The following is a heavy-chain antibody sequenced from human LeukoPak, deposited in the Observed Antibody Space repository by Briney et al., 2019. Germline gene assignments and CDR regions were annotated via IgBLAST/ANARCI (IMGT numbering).Heavy chain of an antibody. CDR3: ARDGDLWQWLVPSY. Sequence: ASVKVSCKASGYTFTSYAMHWVRQAPGQRLEWMGWINAGNGNTKYSQKFQGRVTITRDTSASTAYMELSSLRSEDTAVCYCARDGDLWQWLVPSYWGQGTLVTVSS. J-gene: IGHJ4*02. D-gene: IGHD6-19*01. CDR1: GYTFTSYA. CDR2: INAGNGNT. V-gene: IGHV1-3*01.